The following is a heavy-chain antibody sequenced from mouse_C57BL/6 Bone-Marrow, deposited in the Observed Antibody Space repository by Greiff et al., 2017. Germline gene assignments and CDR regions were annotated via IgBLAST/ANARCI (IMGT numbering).Heavy chain of an antibody. D-gene: IGHD2-5*01. CDR1: GYTFTSYW. J-gene: IGHJ4*01. CDR2: IHPNSGST. CDR3: ARSGYYSNYDGAMDY. Sequence: VQLQQPGAELVKPGASVKLSCKASGYTFTSYWMHWVKQRPGQGLEWIGMIHPNSGSTNYNEKFKSKATLTVDKSSSTAYMQLSSLTSEDSAVYYCARSGYYSNYDGAMDYWGQGTSVTVSS. V-gene: IGHV1-64*01.